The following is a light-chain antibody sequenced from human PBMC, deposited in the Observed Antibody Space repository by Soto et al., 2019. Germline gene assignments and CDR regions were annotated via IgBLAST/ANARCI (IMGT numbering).Light chain of an antibody. Sequence: DIQLTQSPSVLSASVGDTVTITCRASQALSNYLAWYQQKPGKAPDLLIYSASTLQSGVPSRFSGSGSGTEFTLTISSLQSEDFAVYYCQQYNNWPQTFGHGTKVDIK. CDR1: QALSNY. J-gene: IGKJ1*01. CDR3: QQYNNWPQT. CDR2: SAS. V-gene: IGKV1-9*01.